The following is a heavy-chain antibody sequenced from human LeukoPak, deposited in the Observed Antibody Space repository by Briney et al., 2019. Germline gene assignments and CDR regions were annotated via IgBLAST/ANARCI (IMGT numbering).Heavy chain of an antibody. D-gene: IGHD2-2*01. J-gene: IGHJ4*02. Sequence: ASVKVSCKASGYTFTSYDINWVRQATGQGLEWMGWVNPNSGNTGYAQKFQGRVTMTRDTSISTAYMELSRLRSDDTAVYYCARSGGLRYCSSTSCPVYGYWGQGTLVTVSS. V-gene: IGHV1-8*01. CDR1: GYTFTSYD. CDR3: ARSGGLRYCSSTSCPVYGY. CDR2: VNPNSGNT.